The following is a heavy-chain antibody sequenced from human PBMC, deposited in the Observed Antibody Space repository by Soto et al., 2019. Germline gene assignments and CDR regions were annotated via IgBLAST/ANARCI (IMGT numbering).Heavy chain of an antibody. V-gene: IGHV4-30-4*01. Sequence: QVQLQESGPGLVKPSQTLSLTCTVSGGSISSGDYYWSWIRHPPGKGLEWIGYIYSSGPTYYNPSLKSRVTISVYTSKNQFSLKLSSVTAADTAVYDCARGGEVAFDYWGQGTLVTVSS. CDR3: ARGGEVAFDY. CDR1: GGSISSGDYY. CDR2: IYSSGPT. D-gene: IGHD5-12*01. J-gene: IGHJ4*02.